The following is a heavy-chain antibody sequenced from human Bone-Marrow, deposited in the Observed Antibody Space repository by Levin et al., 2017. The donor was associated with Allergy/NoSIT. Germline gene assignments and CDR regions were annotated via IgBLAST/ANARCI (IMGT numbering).Heavy chain of an antibody. J-gene: IGHJ5*02. CDR2: IIPIFGTA. Sequence: ASVKVSCKASGGTFSSYAISWVRQAPGQGLEWMGGIIPIFGTANYAQKFQGRVTITADESTSTAYMELSSLRSEDTAVYYCARRRSTGYDFWSGYPNNWFDPWGQGTLVTVSS. V-gene: IGHV1-69*13. D-gene: IGHD3-3*01. CDR3: ARRRSTGYDFWSGYPNNWFDP. CDR1: GGTFSSYA.